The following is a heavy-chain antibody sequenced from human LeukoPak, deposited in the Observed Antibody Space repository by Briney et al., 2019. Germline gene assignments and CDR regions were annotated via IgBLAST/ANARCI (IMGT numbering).Heavy chain of an antibody. CDR2: IGASGGNT. CDR3: ARDLGGSYLDY. D-gene: IGHD1-26*01. J-gene: IGHJ4*02. CDR1: GFTFSSYA. V-gene: IGHV3-23*01. Sequence: QPGGSLRLSCAASGFTFSSYAMTWVRQAPGKGLEWVSGIGASGGNTYYADSVKGRFTISRDNSKNTLYLQMNSLRAEDTAVYYCARDLGGSYLDYWGQGTLVTVSS.